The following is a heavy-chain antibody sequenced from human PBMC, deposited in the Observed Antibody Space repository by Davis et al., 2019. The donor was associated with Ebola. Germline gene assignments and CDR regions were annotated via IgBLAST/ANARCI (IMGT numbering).Heavy chain of an antibody. CDR3: AKVEGVKEGPRGGCY. J-gene: IGHJ4*02. D-gene: IGHD3-16*01. V-gene: IGHV3-30*18. Sequence: GESLKISCAASGFTFSSYGMHWVRQAPGKGLEWVAVISYDGSNKYYADSVKGRFTISRDNSKNTLYLQMNSLRAEDTAVYYCAKVEGVKEGPRGGCYWGQRTLVTVSS. CDR2: ISYDGSNK. CDR1: GFTFSSYG.